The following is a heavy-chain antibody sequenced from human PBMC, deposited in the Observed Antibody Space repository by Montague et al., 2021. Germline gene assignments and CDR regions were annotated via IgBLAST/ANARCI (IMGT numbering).Heavy chain of an antibody. CDR1: GFRFDDYT. D-gene: IGHD3-10*01. CDR3: AKEKGIALVRGLDY. V-gene: IGHV3-9*01. Sequence: SLRLSCAASGFRFDDYTMHWVRQVPGKGLEWVSGISWNSNTIDCXDSVKGRFTISRDHAKNSLYLEMNSLRAEDTALYFCAKEKGIALVRGLDYWGQGTQVTVSS. J-gene: IGHJ4*02. CDR2: ISWNSNTI.